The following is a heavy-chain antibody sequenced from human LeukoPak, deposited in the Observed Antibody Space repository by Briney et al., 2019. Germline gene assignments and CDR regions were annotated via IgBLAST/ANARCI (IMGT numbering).Heavy chain of an antibody. CDR1: GDSINIHY. D-gene: IGHD7-27*01. Sequence: SETLSLTCTVSGDSINIHYWNWIRQPPGKGLEWIGHTSYSGSTNYNPSLKSRVTISLDTSKNQFSLKLNSVTAADTALYYCARELGGLYTFEIWGQGTLVTVSS. CDR3: ARELGGLYTFEI. CDR2: TSYSGST. J-gene: IGHJ3*02. V-gene: IGHV4-59*11.